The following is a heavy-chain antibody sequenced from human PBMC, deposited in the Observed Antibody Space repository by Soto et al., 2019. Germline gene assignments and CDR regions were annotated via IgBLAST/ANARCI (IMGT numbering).Heavy chain of an antibody. J-gene: IGHJ4*02. CDR1: GGSISSGGYY. Sequence: PSETLSLTCTVSGGSISSGGYYWSWIRQHPGKGLEWIGYIYYSGSTYYNPSLKSRVTISVDTSKNQFSLKLSSVTAADTAVYYCARDSMAQEYFDYWGQGTLVTVSS. CDR3: ARDSMAQEYFDY. CDR2: IYYSGST. V-gene: IGHV4-31*03. D-gene: IGHD2-2*01.